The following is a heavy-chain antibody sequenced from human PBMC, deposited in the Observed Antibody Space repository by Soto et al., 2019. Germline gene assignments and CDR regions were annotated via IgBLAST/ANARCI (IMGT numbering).Heavy chain of an antibody. CDR3: ARHYCSGGSCYFGGRNAFDI. D-gene: IGHD2-15*01. V-gene: IGHV4-39*01. J-gene: IGHJ3*02. Sequence: QLQLQESGPGLVKPSETLSLTCTVSGGSISSSSYYWGWIRQPPGKGLEWIGSIYYSGSTYYNPSLKSRVTISVDTSKNQFSLKLSSVTAADTAVYYCARHYCSGGSCYFGGRNAFDIWGQGTMVTVSS. CDR1: GGSISSSSYY. CDR2: IYYSGST.